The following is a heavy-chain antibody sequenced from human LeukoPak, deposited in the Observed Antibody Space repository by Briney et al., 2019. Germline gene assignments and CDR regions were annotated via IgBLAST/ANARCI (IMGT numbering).Heavy chain of an antibody. Sequence: ASVKVSCKVSGCTLTELSMHWVRQAPGKGLEWMGGFDPEDGETIYAQKFQGRVTMTEDKSTDTAYMELSSLRSEDTAVYYCANGDDVKTYYDFWSGYPRTDPFDLWGQGTMVTVSS. CDR2: FDPEDGET. J-gene: IGHJ3*01. D-gene: IGHD3-3*01. CDR1: GCTLTELS. V-gene: IGHV1-24*01. CDR3: ANGDDVKTYYDFWSGYPRTDPFDL.